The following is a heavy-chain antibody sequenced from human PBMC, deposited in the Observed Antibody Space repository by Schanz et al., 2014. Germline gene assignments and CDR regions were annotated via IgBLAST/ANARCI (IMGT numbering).Heavy chain of an antibody. CDR1: GGTFYNYA. J-gene: IGHJ6*02. V-gene: IGHV1-46*02. D-gene: IGHD1-26*01. Sequence: QVQLVQSGAEVKKPGSSVKVSCKASGGTFYNYAVNWVRQATGQGLEWMATINPSGGSTSFAQKFQGRVTRTRATSTSTVNMELTSLRSEDTAVYYCARDPYSASYFPSPPLYGLDVWGQGTTVTVSS. CDR3: ARDPYSASYFPSPPLYGLDV. CDR2: INPSGGST.